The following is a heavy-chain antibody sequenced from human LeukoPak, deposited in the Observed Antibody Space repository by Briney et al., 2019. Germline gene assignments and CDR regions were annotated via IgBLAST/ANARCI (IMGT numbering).Heavy chain of an antibody. D-gene: IGHD2-21*01. CDR1: GGSISNYY. CDR3: ARHYSSDPFDY. J-gene: IGHJ4*02. V-gene: IGHV4-4*07. Sequence: SETLSLTCTVSGGSISNYYWSWIRQPAGKGLEWIGRIYTSGSTNYNPSLKSRVTMSVDTSKNQFSLKLTSLTAADTALYFCARHYSSDPFDYWGQGTLVTVSS. CDR2: IYTSGST.